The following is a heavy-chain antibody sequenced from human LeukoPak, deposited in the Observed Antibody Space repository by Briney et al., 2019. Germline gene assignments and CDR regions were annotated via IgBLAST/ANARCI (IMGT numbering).Heavy chain of an antibody. CDR1: GFTFRSYA. V-gene: IGHV3-23*01. Sequence: GGPLRLSCAASGFTFRSYAIYWVRQAPGKGLEWVSGISGSGGDTYFADSVKDRFTISRDNSKNTVFLQMDRLRAEDTAVYYCAKTTAGYSSGRYPGWPVDYWGQGTLVTVSS. D-gene: IGHD6-19*01. CDR2: ISGSGGDT. J-gene: IGHJ4*02. CDR3: AKTTAGYSSGRYPGWPVDY.